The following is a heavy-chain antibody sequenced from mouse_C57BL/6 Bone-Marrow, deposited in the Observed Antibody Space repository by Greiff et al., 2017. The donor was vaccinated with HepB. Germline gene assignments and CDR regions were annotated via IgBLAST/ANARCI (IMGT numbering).Heavy chain of an antibody. CDR3: ARGGDSTYFDY. Sequence: QVQLQQPGAELVKPGASVKLSCKASGYTFTSYWMHWVKQRPGQGLEWIGMIHPNSGSTNYNEKFKSKATLTVDKSSSTAYMQLSILTSEDSAVYYCARGGDSTYFDYWGQGTTLTVSS. V-gene: IGHV1-64*01. J-gene: IGHJ2*01. CDR2: IHPNSGST. CDR1: GYTFTSYW. D-gene: IGHD3-3*01.